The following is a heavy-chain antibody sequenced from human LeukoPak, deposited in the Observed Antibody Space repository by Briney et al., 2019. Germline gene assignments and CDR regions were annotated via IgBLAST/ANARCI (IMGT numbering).Heavy chain of an antibody. V-gene: IGHV1-8*03. CDR1: GYTFTSYD. D-gene: IGHD2-15*01. Sequence: ASVKVSCKASGYTFTSYDINWVRQATGQGLEWMGWMNTKSGSTGHAQKFQGRVTITRGTSISTVYMELSSLRSEDTAVYFCARVDGSPDYWGQGTLVTVSS. CDR3: ARVDGSPDY. J-gene: IGHJ4*01. CDR2: MNTKSGST.